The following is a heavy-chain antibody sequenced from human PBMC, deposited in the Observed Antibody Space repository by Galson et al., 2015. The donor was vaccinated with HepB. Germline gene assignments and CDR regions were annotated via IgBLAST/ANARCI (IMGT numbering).Heavy chain of an antibody. J-gene: IGHJ6*03. CDR1: GGTFSRCA. V-gene: IGHV1-69*04. CDR2: IIPILGHT. CDR3: ARDGPHYYNSLGFMDV. Sequence: SVKVSCKASGGTFSRCAISWVRQAPGQGLEWMGRIIPILGHTNYAQKLQGRATITADTSTDTVYMDLGSLRSEDTAVYYCARDGPHYYNSLGFMDVWGKGTTVTVSS. D-gene: IGHD3-22*01.